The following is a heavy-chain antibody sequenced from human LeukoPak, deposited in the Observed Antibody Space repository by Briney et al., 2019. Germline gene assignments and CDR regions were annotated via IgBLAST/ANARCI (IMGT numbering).Heavy chain of an antibody. CDR2: INPNSGGT. CDR1: GYTLTELS. V-gene: IGHV1-2*04. CDR3: ARDIQVSGYCSGGSCYPDYYYGMDV. D-gene: IGHD2-15*01. Sequence: ASVKVSCKVSGYTLTELSMHWVRQAPGQGLEWMGWINPNSGGTNYAQKFQGWVTMTRDTSISTAYMELSRLRSDDTAVYYCARDIQVSGYCSGGSCYPDYYYGMDVWGQGTTVTVSS. J-gene: IGHJ6*02.